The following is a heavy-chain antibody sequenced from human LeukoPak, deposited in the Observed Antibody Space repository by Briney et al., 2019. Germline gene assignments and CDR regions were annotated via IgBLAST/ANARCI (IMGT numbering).Heavy chain of an antibody. CDR3: AKDRSSTNFYYYGMDV. V-gene: IGHV3-74*01. D-gene: IGHD2-2*01. Sequence: GGSLRLSCAASGFSFSSYWMHWVRQVPGKGLVWVARIVGDGTSATYADSVKGRFTISRDNSKNTLYLQMNSLRAEDTAVYYCAKDRSSTNFYYYGMDVWGQGTTVTVSS. CDR2: IVGDGTSA. CDR1: GFSFSSYW. J-gene: IGHJ6*02.